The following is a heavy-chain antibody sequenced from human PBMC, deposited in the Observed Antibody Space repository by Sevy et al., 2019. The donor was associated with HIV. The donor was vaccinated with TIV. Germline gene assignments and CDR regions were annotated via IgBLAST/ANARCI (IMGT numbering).Heavy chain of an antibody. Sequence: GGSLRLSCAASGFTFSNHGRQWVRQAPGKGLEWVAFITYDGSNKYYADSVKGRFTISRDNSKNTLYLQMNSLRAEDTAVYYCAKDGGYYFDYWGQGTLVTVSS. CDR3: AKDGGYYFDY. CDR2: ITYDGSNK. V-gene: IGHV3-30*02. D-gene: IGHD3-3*01. J-gene: IGHJ4*02. CDR1: GFTFSNHG.